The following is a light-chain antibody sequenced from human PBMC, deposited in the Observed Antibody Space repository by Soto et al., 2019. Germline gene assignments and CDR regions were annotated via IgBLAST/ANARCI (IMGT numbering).Light chain of an antibody. CDR2: EAS. CDR3: MQGTHWPPYT. Sequence: DVVMTQSPLSLPVTLGQPASISCRASRSLVYSDGNSYLSWYHQRPGQSPRRLIYEASNRDSGVPARFSGSGSCTDFTLEISRVEAEDVGIYYCMQGTHWPPYTFGQGTKLEIK. CDR1: RSLVYSDGNSY. J-gene: IGKJ2*01. V-gene: IGKV2-30*01.